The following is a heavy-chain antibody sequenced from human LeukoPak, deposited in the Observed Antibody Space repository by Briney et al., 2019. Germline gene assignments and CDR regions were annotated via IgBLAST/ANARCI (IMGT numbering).Heavy chain of an antibody. J-gene: IGHJ4*02. Sequence: GGSLRLSCAASGFTFSSYGMHWVRQAPGKGLEWVAFIRYDGSNKYYADSVKGRFTISRDNSKNTLYLQMNSLRAEDTAVYYCAKDDRPPTIDYGYWGPGTLVTVSS. D-gene: IGHD3-16*01. CDR3: AKDDRPPTIDYGY. V-gene: IGHV3-30*02. CDR2: IRYDGSNK. CDR1: GFTFSSYG.